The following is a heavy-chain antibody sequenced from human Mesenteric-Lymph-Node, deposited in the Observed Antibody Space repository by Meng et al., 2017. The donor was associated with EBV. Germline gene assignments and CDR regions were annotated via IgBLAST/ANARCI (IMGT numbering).Heavy chain of an antibody. J-gene: IGHJ4*02. CDR3: ARVLLRGVILL. Sequence: LQLQGLAQCLVEPLETPSLTCTCSRGSTSSSVYYLGSIRLPPGQGLEWIGSFYYSGSAYYNPSLKSRVTISEHTSKNQFSLKLSSVTAADTAVYYCARVLLRGVILLWGQETLVTVSS. D-gene: IGHD3-10*01. CDR2: FYYSGSA. CDR1: RGSTSSSVYY. V-gene: IGHV4-39*07.